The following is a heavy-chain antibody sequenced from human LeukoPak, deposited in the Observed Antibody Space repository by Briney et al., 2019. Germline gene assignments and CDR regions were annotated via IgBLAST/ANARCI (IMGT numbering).Heavy chain of an antibody. CDR3: ATIDYVWGNDI. J-gene: IGHJ3*02. Sequence: PSETLSLTCTVSGGSISSYYWSWIRQPPGKGLEWIGEINHSGSTNYNPSLKSRVTISVDTSKNQFSLKLSSVTAADTAVYYCATIDYVWGNDIWGQGTMVTVSS. CDR2: INHSGST. D-gene: IGHD3-16*01. CDR1: GGSISSYY. V-gene: IGHV4-34*01.